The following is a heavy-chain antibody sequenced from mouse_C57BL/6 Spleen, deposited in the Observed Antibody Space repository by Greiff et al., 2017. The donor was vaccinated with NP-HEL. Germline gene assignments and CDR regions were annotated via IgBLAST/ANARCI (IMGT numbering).Heavy chain of an antibody. J-gene: IGHJ1*03. CDR2: ISGGGGNT. CDR1: GFTFSSYT. CDR3: ARHDYYGSNWYFDV. V-gene: IGHV5-9*01. D-gene: IGHD1-1*01. Sequence: EVKLVESGGGLVKPGGSLKLSCAASGFTFSSYTMSWVRQTPEKRLEWVATISGGGGNTYYPDSVKGRFTISRDNAKNTLYLQMSSLRSEDTALYYCARHDYYGSNWYFDVWGTGTTVTVSS.